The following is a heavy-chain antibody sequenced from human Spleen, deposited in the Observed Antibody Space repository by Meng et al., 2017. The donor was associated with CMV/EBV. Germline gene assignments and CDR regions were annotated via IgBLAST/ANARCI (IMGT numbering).Heavy chain of an antibody. J-gene: IGHJ4*02. CDR1: GVSLSSSGVA. CDR2: VYWNDDK. V-gene: IGHV2-5*01. D-gene: IGHD5/OR15-5a*01. Sequence: CSFSGVSLSSSGVAVAWIRQPPGKAREWLAIVYWNDDKYYRPSLSSRLTVTKDTSRNQVVLTMTNMDPVDTATYYCAYRVPVYFFNSWGQGILVTVSS. CDR3: AYRVPVYFFNS.